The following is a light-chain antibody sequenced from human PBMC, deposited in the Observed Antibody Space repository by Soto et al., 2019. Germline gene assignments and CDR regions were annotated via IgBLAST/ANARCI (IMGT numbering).Light chain of an antibody. CDR1: QGITSW. J-gene: IGKJ1*01. V-gene: IGKV1-12*01. Sequence: DVQLTQSPSYVSASVGDTVTLTSRASQGITSWLAWYQQKPGKAPKLLIYAASTLYGGVPSRFSGSGSGTEFTLTISSLQSEDLAVYYCQQYNNWPPWTVGQGTKVDIK. CDR3: QQYNNWPPWT. CDR2: AAS.